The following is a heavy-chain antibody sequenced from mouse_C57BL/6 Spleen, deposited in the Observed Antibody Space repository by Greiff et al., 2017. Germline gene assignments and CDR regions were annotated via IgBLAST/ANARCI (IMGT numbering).Heavy chain of an antibody. Sequence: QVQLLQPGGGLVMPGASVKLSCTASGFTFTSYWMHWVRQSPGQGLEWIGDIGPSDSYTNYTHKVKGKFTLTVDKSSNTTYMQLSSLTSEDSAVYYCACLITTGVATSDVDYGGWGTGATVTV. CDR2: IGPSDSYT. J-gene: IGHJ1*03. CDR3: ACLITTGVATSDVDYGG. V-gene: IGHV1-69*01. CDR1: GFTFTSYW. D-gene: IGHD1-1*01.